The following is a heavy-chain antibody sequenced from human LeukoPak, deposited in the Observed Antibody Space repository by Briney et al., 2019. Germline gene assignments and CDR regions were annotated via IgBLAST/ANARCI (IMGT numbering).Heavy chain of an antibody. Sequence: SETLSLTCTVSGGSISSGSYYWSWIRQPAGKGLEWIGRICTSGSTNYNPSLKSRVTISVDTSKNQFSLKLSSVTAADTAVYYCASYLGTYYYDSSGYYRSDDYWGQGTLVTVSS. CDR2: ICTSGST. CDR1: GGSISSGSYY. V-gene: IGHV4-61*02. J-gene: IGHJ4*02. D-gene: IGHD3-22*01. CDR3: ASYLGTYYYDSSGYYRSDDY.